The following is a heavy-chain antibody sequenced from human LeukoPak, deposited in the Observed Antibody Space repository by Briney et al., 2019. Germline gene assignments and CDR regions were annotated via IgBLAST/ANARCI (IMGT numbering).Heavy chain of an antibody. D-gene: IGHD3-3*01. CDR1: GFTFSNYA. Sequence: GGSLRLSWAASGFTFSNYAMSWVRQAQGKGLEWVSGISVSGSSTYYADSVKGRFTISRDNSKKTMYLQMNRLRAEDTAVYYCAKSTIFGEYYFDYWGQGTLVSVSS. CDR2: ISVSGSST. J-gene: IGHJ4*02. CDR3: AKSTIFGEYYFDY. V-gene: IGHV3-23*01.